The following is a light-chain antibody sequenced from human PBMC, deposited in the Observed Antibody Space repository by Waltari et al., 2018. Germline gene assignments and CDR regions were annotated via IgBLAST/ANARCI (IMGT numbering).Light chain of an antibody. J-gene: IGLJ1*01. CDR2: DVS. V-gene: IGLV2-14*03. CDR3: SSYTSSSTLVV. Sequence: QSALTQPASVSGSPGQSITIPCTGPSSDVGGYNYVSWYQQHPGKAPKLMIYDVSNRPSGVSNRFSGSKSGNTASLTISGLQAEDEADYYCSSYTSSSTLVVFGTGTRVTVL. CDR1: SSDVGGYNY.